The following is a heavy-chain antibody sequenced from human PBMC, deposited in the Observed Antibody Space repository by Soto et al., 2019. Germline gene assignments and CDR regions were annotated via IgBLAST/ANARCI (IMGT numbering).Heavy chain of an antibody. J-gene: IGHJ4*02. V-gene: IGHV3-30*14. D-gene: IGHD2-2*01. Sequence: GGSLRLSCAASGFTFHTFALHWVRQAPGKGLEWVAVISDDSSNEYFADSVKGRFTISRDNSRNTLSLHLNSLRADDTAVYYCARGLRQCDDPNTCYHQFDYWGQGTQVTVSS. CDR2: ISDDSSNE. CDR1: GFTFHTFA. CDR3: ARGLRQCDDPNTCYHQFDY.